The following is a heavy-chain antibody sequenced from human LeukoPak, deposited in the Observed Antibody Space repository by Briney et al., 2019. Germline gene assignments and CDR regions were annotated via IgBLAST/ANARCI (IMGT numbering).Heavy chain of an antibody. J-gene: IGHJ4*02. CDR2: IYSTGST. D-gene: IGHD2-15*01. CDR1: GGSISGYY. V-gene: IGHV4-59*08. Sequence: SETLSLTCTVSGGSISGYYWSWVRQSPEKGLESIGFIYSTGSTSYNPSLRSRVTISIDTSKNQFSLKLSSVTAADTAVYYCALSSNCSGGSCYSIIRLFDYWGQGTLVTVSS. CDR3: ALSSNCSGGSCYSIIRLFDY.